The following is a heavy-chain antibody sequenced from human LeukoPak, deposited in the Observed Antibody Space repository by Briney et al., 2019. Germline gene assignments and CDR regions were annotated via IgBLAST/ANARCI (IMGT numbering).Heavy chain of an antibody. D-gene: IGHD3-3*01. CDR3: ARGGHYDFWSGFRPSHAFDI. CDR2: LYYSGST. J-gene: IGHJ3*02. V-gene: IGHV4-59*01. CDR1: GGSISSYY. Sequence: SETLSLTCTVSGGSISSYYWSWIRQPPGKGLEWMGYLYYSGSTNYNPSLKSRVTISVDTSKNQFSLKLSSVTAADTAVYYCARGGHYDFWSGFRPSHAFDIWGQGTMVTVSS.